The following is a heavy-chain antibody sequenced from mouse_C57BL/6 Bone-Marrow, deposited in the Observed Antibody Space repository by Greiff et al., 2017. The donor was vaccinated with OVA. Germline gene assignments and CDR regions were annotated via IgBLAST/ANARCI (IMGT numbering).Heavy chain of an antibody. J-gene: IGHJ1*03. Sequence: QVHVKQPGAELVMPGASVKLSCKASGYTFTSYWMHWVKQRPGQGLEWIGEIDPSDSYTNYNQKFKGKSTLTVDKSSSTAYMQLSSLTSEDSAVYYCARGGNDGGYFDVWGTGTTVTVSS. D-gene: IGHD2-12*01. CDR1: GYTFTSYW. V-gene: IGHV1-69*01. CDR3: ARGGNDGGYFDV. CDR2: IDPSDSYT.